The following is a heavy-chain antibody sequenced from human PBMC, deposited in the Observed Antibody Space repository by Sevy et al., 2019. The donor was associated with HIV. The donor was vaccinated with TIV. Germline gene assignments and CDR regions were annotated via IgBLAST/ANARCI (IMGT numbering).Heavy chain of an antibody. J-gene: IGHJ6*03. CDR2: ISGSGTRT. CDR1: GFSFDSYG. V-gene: IGHV3-23*01. CDR3: SKGGGGHYDPDEIGYYFYYYNMDV. D-gene: IGHD3-22*01. Sequence: GESLKISCAVSGFSFDSYGMTWVRQAPGKGLEWVSGISGSGTRTYYADSVKGRFIISRDNSKNRLYLQMNSLRSEDTAIYYWSKGGGGHYDPDEIGYYFYYYNMDVWGKGTTVTVSS.